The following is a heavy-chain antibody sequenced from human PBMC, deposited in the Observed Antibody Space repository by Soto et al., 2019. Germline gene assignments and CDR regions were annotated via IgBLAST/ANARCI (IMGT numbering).Heavy chain of an antibody. CDR3: ARGEAAAGKGPFDY. CDR1: GGSFSGYY. D-gene: IGHD6-13*01. Sequence: QVQLQQWGAGLLKPSETLSLTCAVYGGSFSGYYWSWIRQPPGKGLEWIGEINHSGSTNYNPSLMGRATXXVXPXXNQFSLKLSSVTAADTAVYYCARGEAAAGKGPFDYWGQGTLVTVSS. J-gene: IGHJ4*02. V-gene: IGHV4-34*01. CDR2: INHSGST.